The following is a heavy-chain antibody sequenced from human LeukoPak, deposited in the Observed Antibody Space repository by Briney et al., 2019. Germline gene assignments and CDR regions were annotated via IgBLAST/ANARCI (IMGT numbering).Heavy chain of an antibody. CDR1: GFTISSNY. V-gene: IGHV3-53*01. CDR2: IYSGGST. CDR3: ARRANDALDI. J-gene: IGHJ3*02. Sequence: GGSLRLSCAASGFTISSNYMSWVRHAPGKGLEWVSVIYSGGSTYYADSVKGRFTISRDNSKNTLYLQMNSLRAENTAVYYCARRANDALDIWGQGTMVTVSS. D-gene: IGHD4/OR15-4a*01.